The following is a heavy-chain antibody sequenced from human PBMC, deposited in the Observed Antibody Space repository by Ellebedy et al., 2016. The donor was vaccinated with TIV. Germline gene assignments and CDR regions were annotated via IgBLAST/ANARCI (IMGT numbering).Heavy chain of an antibody. J-gene: IGHJ4*02. V-gene: IGHV5-51*01. Sequence: GGSLRLSXKGSGYSFTSYWIGWVRQMPGKGLEWMGIIYPGDSDTRYSPSFQGQVTISADKSISTAYLQWSSLKASDTAMYYCARGMQTVTYTLGYWGQGTLVTVSS. D-gene: IGHD4-17*01. CDR2: IYPGDSDT. CDR3: ARGMQTVTYTLGY. CDR1: GYSFTSYW.